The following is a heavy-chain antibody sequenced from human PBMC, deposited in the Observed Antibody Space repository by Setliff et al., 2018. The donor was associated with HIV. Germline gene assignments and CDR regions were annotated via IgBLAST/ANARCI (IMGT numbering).Heavy chain of an antibody. CDR1: GGSISGDF. J-gene: IGHJ4*02. CDR2: THASGTT. D-gene: IGHD2-21*02. V-gene: IGHV4-4*07. Sequence: SETLSLTCTVSGGSISGDFWTWIRQPAGEGLEWIGRTHASGTTQCEPSLKNRCSMSIDTSKNQFSPKLSSVTAADTAVYYCARQTATGTSATFDSWGQGSLVTVSS. CDR3: ARQTATGTSATFDS.